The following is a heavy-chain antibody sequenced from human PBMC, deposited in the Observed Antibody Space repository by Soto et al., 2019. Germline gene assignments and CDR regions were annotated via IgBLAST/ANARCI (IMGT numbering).Heavy chain of an antibody. Sequence: ASVKVSCKASGYTFTSYYMHWVRQAPGQGLEWMGIINPSGGSTSYAQKFQGRVTMTRDTSTSTVYMELNSLRSEDTAVYYCARDLGVLRFLEWLQRRDYYGMDVWGQGTTVTVSS. CDR2: INPSGGST. V-gene: IGHV1-46*01. CDR1: GYTFTSYY. J-gene: IGHJ6*02. CDR3: ARDLGVLRFLEWLQRRDYYGMDV. D-gene: IGHD3-3*01.